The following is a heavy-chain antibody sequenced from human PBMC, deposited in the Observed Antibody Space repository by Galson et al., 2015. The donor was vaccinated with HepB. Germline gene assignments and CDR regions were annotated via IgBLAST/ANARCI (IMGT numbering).Heavy chain of an antibody. V-gene: IGHV3-21*01. CDR1: GFTFSSYS. CDR2: ISSSSSYI. D-gene: IGHD3-10*01. J-gene: IGHJ4*02. CDR3: AREEDSGSYYSYPFDY. Sequence: SLRLSCAASGFTFSSYSMNWVRQAPGKGLEWVSSISSSSSYIYYADSVKGRFTISRDNAKNSLYLQMNSLRAEDTAVYYCAREEDSGSYYSYPFDYWGQGTLVTVSS.